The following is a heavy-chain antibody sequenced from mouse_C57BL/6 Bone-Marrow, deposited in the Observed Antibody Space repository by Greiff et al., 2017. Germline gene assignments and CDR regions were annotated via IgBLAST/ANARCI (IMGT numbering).Heavy chain of an antibody. V-gene: IGHV1-55*01. D-gene: IGHD2-2*01. J-gene: IGHJ1*03. Sequence: QVQLQQPGAELVKPGASVKMSCKASGYTFTSYWITWVKQRPGQGLEWIGDIYPGSGSTNYNEKFKSKATLTVDTSSSTAYMQLSSLTSEDSAVYYCALYYGYDWYSDVWGTGTTVTVSS. CDR3: ALYYGYDWYSDV. CDR1: GYTFTSYW. CDR2: IYPGSGST.